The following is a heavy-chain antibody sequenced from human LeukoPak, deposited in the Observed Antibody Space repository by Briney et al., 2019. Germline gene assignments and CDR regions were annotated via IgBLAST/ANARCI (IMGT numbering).Heavy chain of an antibody. CDR3: AKDHSHSFDS. CDR2: IRYDGSDK. J-gene: IGHJ4*02. Sequence: GGSLRLSCDASGFTFTTFGMHWVRQVPGKGLEWVAFIRYDGSDKSYVDSVKGRFTISRDNARSTLYLQMNSLRATDTAVYYCAKDHSHSFDSWGQGTLVTVSS. CDR1: GFTFTTFG. V-gene: IGHV3-30*02. D-gene: IGHD2-21*01.